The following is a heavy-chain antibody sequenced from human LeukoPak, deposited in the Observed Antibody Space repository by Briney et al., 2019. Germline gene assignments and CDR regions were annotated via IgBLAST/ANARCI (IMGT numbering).Heavy chain of an antibody. J-gene: IGHJ3*02. D-gene: IGHD5-12*01. Sequence: GGPLRLSCAASGFTFSSYAMHWVRQAPGKGLEWVTIISYDGSNKYYADSVKGRFTISRDNSKNTLYLQLNSLRTEDTAVYYCARDLYSGLIAYAFDIWGQGTMVTVSS. CDR2: ISYDGSNK. CDR3: ARDLYSGLIAYAFDI. CDR1: GFTFSSYA. V-gene: IGHV3-30*04.